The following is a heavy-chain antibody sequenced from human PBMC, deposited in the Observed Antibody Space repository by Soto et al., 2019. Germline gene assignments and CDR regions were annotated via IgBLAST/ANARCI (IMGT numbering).Heavy chain of an antibody. V-gene: IGHV3-33*01. CDR3: AIDSLHSGYDFDY. D-gene: IGHD5-12*01. J-gene: IGHJ4*02. CDR1: GFTFSSYG. CDR2: LWYDGSNK. Sequence: VQLVESGGGVVQPGRSLRLSCAASGFTFSSYGMHWVRQAPGKGRERVAVLWYDGSNKYYADSVKGRFTISRDNSKNTLYLQMNSLRAEDTAVYYCAIDSLHSGYDFDYWGQGTLVTVSS.